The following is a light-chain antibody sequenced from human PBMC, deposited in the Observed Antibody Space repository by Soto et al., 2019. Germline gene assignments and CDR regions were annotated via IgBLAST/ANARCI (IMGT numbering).Light chain of an antibody. CDR3: HQANSFPIT. CDR2: DAS. CDR1: QSVSSY. J-gene: IGKJ5*01. V-gene: IGKV3-11*01. Sequence: EIVLTQSPATLSLSAGERVTISCRASQSVSSYLAWYQQKPGQAPRLLIYDASNRATGIPARFSGSGSGTEFTLTISSLEPEDFEVYYCHQANSFPITFGQGTRLEIK.